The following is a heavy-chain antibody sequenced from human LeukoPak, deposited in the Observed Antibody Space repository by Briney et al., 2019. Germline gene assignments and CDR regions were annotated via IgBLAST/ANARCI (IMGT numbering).Heavy chain of an antibody. CDR1: GGSISSYF. D-gene: IGHD6-19*01. V-gene: IGHV4-59*08. J-gene: IGHJ4*02. CDR3: ARIDRAVAGTIDY. Sequence: SETLSLTCTVSGGSISSYFWSWIRQPPGKGLEWIGYIYYSGSTNYNPSLKSRVTMSVDTSKNQFPLKLSSVTAADTAVYYCARIDRAVAGTIDYWGQGTLVTVSS. CDR2: IYYSGST.